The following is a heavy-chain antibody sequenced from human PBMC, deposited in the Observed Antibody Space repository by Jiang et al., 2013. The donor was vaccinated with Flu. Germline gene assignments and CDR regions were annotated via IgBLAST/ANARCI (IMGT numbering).Heavy chain of an antibody. D-gene: IGHD1-20*01. V-gene: IGHV1-46*01. CDR2: INPNGGST. CDR1: GYTFTNYY. CDR3: ARSITGIRGRVDY. Sequence: SGAEVKKPGASVRASCKASGYTFTNYYIHWVRQAPGQGLEWMGVINPNGGSTNYAQQFQGRVTMTRDTSTSTVYMELSSLRSEDTAVYYCARSITGIRGRVDYWGQGTLVTVSS. J-gene: IGHJ4*02.